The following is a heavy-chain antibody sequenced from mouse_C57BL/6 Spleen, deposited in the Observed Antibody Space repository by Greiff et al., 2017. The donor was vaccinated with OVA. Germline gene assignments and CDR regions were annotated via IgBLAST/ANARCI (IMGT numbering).Heavy chain of an antibody. CDR1: GFTFSSYA. Sequence: EVNLVESGEGLVKPGGSLKLSCAASGFTFSSYAMSWVRQTPEKRLEWVAYISSGGDYIYYADTVKGRFTISRDNARNTLYLQMSSLKSEDTAMYYCTRDNYDYYFDYWGQGTTLTVSS. J-gene: IGHJ2*01. D-gene: IGHD2-4*01. CDR3: TRDNYDYYFDY. CDR2: ISSGGDYI. V-gene: IGHV5-9-1*02.